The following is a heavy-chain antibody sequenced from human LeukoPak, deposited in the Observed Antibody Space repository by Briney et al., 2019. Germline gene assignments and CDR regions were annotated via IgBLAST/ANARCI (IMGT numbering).Heavy chain of an antibody. CDR2: ISSSGSTI. V-gene: IGHV3-11*04. CDR1: GFTFSDYY. D-gene: IGHD3-10*01. J-gene: IGHJ6*03. CDR3: ARASSNIWFGAPWETRRYYYYMDV. Sequence: GGSLRLSCAASGFTFSDYYMSWIRQAPGKGLEWVSYISSSGSTIYYADSVKGRFTISRDNAKNSLYLQMNSLRAEDTAVYYCARASSNIWFGAPWETRRYYYYMDVWGKGTTVTVSS.